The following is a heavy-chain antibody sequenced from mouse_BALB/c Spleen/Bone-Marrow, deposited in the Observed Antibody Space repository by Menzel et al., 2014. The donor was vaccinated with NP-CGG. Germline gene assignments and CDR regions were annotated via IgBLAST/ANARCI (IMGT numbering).Heavy chain of an antibody. V-gene: IGHV1-9*01. CDR1: GYTFRSHW. CDR3: ARGGNFLWYFEG. J-gene: IGHJ1*01. Sequence: QVQLKESGAELMKPGASVKISCKATGYTFRSHWIEWVKQRPGHGLEWIGEILPGSGSTYYNEKFKGQATFTADTSSNTAYMQLSSLTSEDSAVYYCARGGNFLWYFEGGGAGTTLTVSS. D-gene: IGHD2-1*01. CDR2: ILPGSGST.